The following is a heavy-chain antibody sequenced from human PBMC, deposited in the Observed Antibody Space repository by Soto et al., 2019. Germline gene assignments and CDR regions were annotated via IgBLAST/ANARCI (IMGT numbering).Heavy chain of an antibody. CDR2: ISGSGGST. V-gene: IGHV3-23*01. CDR3: AKGKPPYFDIVVVVAATPFDY. CDR1: GFTFSSYA. J-gene: IGHJ4*02. Sequence: GGSLRLSCAASGFTFSSYAMSWVRQAPGKGLEWVSAISGSGGSTYYADSVKGRFTISRDNSKNTLYLQMNSLRAEDTAVYYCAKGKPPYFDIVVVVAATPFDYWGQGTLVTVSS. D-gene: IGHD2-15*01.